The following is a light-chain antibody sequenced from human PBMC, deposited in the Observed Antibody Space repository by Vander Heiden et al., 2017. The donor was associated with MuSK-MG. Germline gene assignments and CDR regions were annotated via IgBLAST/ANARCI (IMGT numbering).Light chain of an antibody. Sequence: EIVLTQSPATLSLFAGERATLSCRASQNINDYLAWYRQKPGQAPSLIIYDASNRATGVPARFSGSGSGTDFTLTISSLGPEDFAIYYCQQRHDLPLTLGGGTKVEI. CDR3: QQRHDLPLT. J-gene: IGKJ4*01. V-gene: IGKV3-11*01. CDR1: QNINDY. CDR2: DAS.